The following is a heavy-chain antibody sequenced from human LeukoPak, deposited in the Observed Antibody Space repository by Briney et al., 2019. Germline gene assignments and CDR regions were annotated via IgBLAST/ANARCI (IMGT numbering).Heavy chain of an antibody. CDR3: AKSLLTTASGTGRAFDI. V-gene: IGHV3-23*01. D-gene: IGHD1-26*01. CDR2: ISASGDVT. CDR1: GFTFSSYS. Sequence: GSLRLSCAASGFTFSSYSMNWVRQAPGKGLEWVSGISASGDVTFHADPLKGRFTISRDNSKNTLYLQMDSLRAEDTAKYYCAKSLLTTASGTGRAFDIWGQGTMVTVSA. J-gene: IGHJ3*02.